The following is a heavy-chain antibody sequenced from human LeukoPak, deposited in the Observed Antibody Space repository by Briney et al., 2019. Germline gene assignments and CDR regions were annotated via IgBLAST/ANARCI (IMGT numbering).Heavy chain of an antibody. Sequence: SSVKVSCKASGGTFSSYAISWVRQAPGQGLEWMGRIIPIFGTANYAQKFQGRVTITTDESTSTAYMELSSLRSEDTAVYYCARDGGEYSSSSYFDYWGRGTLVTVSS. CDR1: GGTFSSYA. CDR2: IIPIFGTA. J-gene: IGHJ4*02. CDR3: ARDGGEYSSSSYFDY. V-gene: IGHV1-69*05. D-gene: IGHD6-6*01.